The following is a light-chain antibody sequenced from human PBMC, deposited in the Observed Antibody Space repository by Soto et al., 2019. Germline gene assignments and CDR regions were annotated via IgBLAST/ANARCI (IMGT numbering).Light chain of an antibody. CDR3: QQYSCSRT. V-gene: IGKV3-20*01. CDR2: GGS. J-gene: IGKJ1*01. CDR1: QSVSSNH. Sequence: EIGVTQSPATLSLSPGERATLSCRASQSVSSNHLAWYQQKPGQAPRLLIYGGSSRATGIPVRFSGSGCEKDFPLTITRLEDEDFPVYYCQQYSCSRTFGQGTKVDI.